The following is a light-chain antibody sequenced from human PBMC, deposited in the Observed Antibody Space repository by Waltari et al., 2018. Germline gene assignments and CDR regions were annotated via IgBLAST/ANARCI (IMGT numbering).Light chain of an antibody. CDR2: WYY. V-gene: IGKV4-1*01. CDR3: QQYYSNTPIT. CDR1: QSVLFSSNNKTH. J-gene: IGKJ5*01. Sequence: DIVLTQSPDSLAVSLGDRATISCKSSQSVLFSSNNKTHLDWYQQKPGQPPNLLIYWYYTRKSGVPDCFIGSGSETDFTLTITSRQAEDVALYYCQQYYSNTPITFGQGARLEIQ.